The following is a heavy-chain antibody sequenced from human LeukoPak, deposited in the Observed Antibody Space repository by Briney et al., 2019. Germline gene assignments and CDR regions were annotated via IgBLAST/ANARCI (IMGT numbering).Heavy chain of an antibody. CDR1: GYTFTSYG. D-gene: IGHD6-19*01. J-gene: IGHJ4*02. CDR2: ISGYNGNT. V-gene: IGHV1-18*01. Sequence: GASVKVSCKASGYTFTSYGISWVRQAPGQGLEWMGWISGYNGNTNYAQKLQGRVTMTTDTSTNTAYMELRSLRSDDTAVYYCARAVIRAIASSGWYGFDYWGQGTLVTVSS. CDR3: ARAVIRAIASSGWYGFDY.